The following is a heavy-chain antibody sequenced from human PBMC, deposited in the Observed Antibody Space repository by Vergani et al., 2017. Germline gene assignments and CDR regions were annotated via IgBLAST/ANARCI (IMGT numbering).Heavy chain of an antibody. Sequence: EVQLVQSGAEVKKPGESLRISCKGSGYSFTSYWISWVRQMPGKGLEWMGRIDPSDSYTNYSPSFQGHVTISADKSISTAYLQWSSLKASDTAMYYCARDVVPAAISFKTRPVNWFDPWGQGTLVTVSS. D-gene: IGHD2-2*01. CDR3: ARDVVPAAISFKTRPVNWFDP. CDR1: GYSFTSYW. CDR2: IDPSDSYT. V-gene: IGHV5-10-1*03. J-gene: IGHJ5*02.